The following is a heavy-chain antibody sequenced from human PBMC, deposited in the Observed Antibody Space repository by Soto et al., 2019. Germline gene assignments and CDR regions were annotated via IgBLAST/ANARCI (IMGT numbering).Heavy chain of an antibody. D-gene: IGHD2-15*01. J-gene: IGHJ4*02. V-gene: IGHV3-23*01. CDR3: AKELQSPPIVVVVAANY. CDR1: GFTFSSYA. CDR2: ISGSGGST. Sequence: GGSLRLSCAASGFTFSSYAMSWVRQAPGKGLEWVSAISGSGGSTYYADSVKGRFTISRNNSKNTLYLQMNSLRAEDTGVYYCAKELQSPPIVVVVAANYWGQGTLVTVSS.